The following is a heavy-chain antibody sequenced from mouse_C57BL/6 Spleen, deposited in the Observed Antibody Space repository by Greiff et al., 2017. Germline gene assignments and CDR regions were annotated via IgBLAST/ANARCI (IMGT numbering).Heavy chain of an antibody. CDR2: INPSSGYT. D-gene: IGHD1-3*01. J-gene: IGHJ2*02. CDR3: ARCHTKEVDYAGDY. Sequence: QVQLLQSGAELAKPGASVTLSCEASGYTFTCYWMHWVQQRPGQGLEWIGYINPSSGYTNYLQNFKVKATLTADKSSNTAYMHMSSLRYEDAAVYYCARCHTKEVDYAGDYWGQGTSPTVSS. V-gene: IGHV1-7*01. CDR1: GYTFTCYW.